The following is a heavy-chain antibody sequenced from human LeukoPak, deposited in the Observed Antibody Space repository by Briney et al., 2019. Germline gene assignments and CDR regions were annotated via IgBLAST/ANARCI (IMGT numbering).Heavy chain of an antibody. V-gene: IGHV1-69*05. CDR2: IIPIFGTA. CDR3: ATPLRGLYYYYMDV. Sequence: SVKVSCKASGGTFSSYAISWVRQAPGQGLEWMGGIIPIFGTANYAQKFQGRVTITTDESTSTAYMELSSLRSEDTAVYYCATPLRGLYYYYMDVWGKGTTVTVSS. CDR1: GGTFSSYA. J-gene: IGHJ6*03. D-gene: IGHD5-12*01.